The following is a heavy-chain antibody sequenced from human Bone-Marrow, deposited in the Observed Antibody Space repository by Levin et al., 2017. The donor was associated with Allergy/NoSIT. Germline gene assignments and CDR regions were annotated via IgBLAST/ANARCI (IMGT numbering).Heavy chain of an antibody. Sequence: ETLSLTCTVSGGSISSTTSYWAWIRQPPGRGLELIGCIFHSGITFYNPSLESRVAMSVDTSSNEFSLNLKSVTAADTAVYYCVKNPAGLWFGSWGQGTLVTVSS. CDR1: GGSISSTTSY. V-gene: IGHV4-39*01. J-gene: IGHJ5*01. CDR3: VKNPAGLWFGS. CDR2: IFHSGIT. D-gene: IGHD3/OR15-3a*01.